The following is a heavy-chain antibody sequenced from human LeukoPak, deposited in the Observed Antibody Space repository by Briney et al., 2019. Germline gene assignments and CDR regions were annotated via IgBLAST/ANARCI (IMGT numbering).Heavy chain of an antibody. J-gene: IGHJ6*03. V-gene: IGHV3-74*03. CDR2: INSDGSSI. D-gene: IGHD4-11*01. CDR1: GFTFSSYW. Sequence: PGGSLRLSCAASGFTFSSYWMHWVRQAPGKGLVWVSRINSDGSSITYADSVKGRFTISRDNAKNSLFLQMSSLRVEDTAVYYCARVAQGATTENYFYYYMDVWGKGTTVTVSS. CDR3: ARVAQGATTENYFYYYMDV.